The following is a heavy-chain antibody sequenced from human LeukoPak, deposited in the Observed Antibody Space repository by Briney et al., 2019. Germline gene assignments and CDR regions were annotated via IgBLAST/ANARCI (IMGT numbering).Heavy chain of an antibody. V-gene: IGHV3-23*01. CDR2: ISGSGGST. D-gene: IGHD4-17*01. CDR1: GFTFSSYG. Sequence: PGGSLRLSCAASGFTFSSYGMSWVRQAPGKGLEWVSAISGSGGSTYYADSVKGRFTISRDNSKNTLYLQMNSLRAEDTAVYYCAKDLAGDTVTTATFDYWGQGTLVTVSS. CDR3: AKDLAGDTVTTATFDY. J-gene: IGHJ4*02.